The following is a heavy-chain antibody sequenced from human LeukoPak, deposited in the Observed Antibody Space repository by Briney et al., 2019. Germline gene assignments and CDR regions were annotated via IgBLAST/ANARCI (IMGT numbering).Heavy chain of an antibody. Sequence: ASVKVSCKASGGTFSSYAISWVRQAPGQGLKWMGWINPNNGDTNYEQKFQGRVTLTRDTSISTAYMELSSLRSDDTAVYYCARTRGSHISMAYLDYWGQGTLVTVSS. CDR2: INPNNGDT. CDR3: ARTRGSHISMAYLDY. D-gene: IGHD2/OR15-2a*01. CDR1: GGTFSSYA. J-gene: IGHJ4*02. V-gene: IGHV1-2*02.